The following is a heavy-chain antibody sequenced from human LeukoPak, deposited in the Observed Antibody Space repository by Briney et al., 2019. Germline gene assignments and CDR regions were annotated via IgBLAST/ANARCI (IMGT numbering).Heavy chain of an antibody. CDR2: VDPEDGKT. V-gene: IGHV1-24*01. CDR3: SSDRSGSYDGLDV. J-gene: IGHJ6*02. D-gene: IGHD1-26*01. CDR1: GYSLTDLF. Sequence: GASVKVSCEVSGYSLTDLFVHWVRQAPGKGLEWMGGVDPEDGKTIYAQMFQGRVTMTEDTSIHTAYMELRSLRSEDTAIYYCSSDRSGSYDGLDVWGQGTTVIVSS.